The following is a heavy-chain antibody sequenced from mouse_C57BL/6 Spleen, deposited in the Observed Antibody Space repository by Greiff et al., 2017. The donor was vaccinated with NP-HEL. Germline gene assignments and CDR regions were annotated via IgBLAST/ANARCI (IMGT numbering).Heavy chain of an antibody. CDR1: GFTFTDYY. J-gene: IGHJ2*01. CDR2: IRNKANGYTT. CDR3: ARYEKRGNFDY. Sequence: EVKLVESGGGLVQPGGSLSLSCAASGFTFTDYYMSWVRQPPGKALEWLGFIRNKANGYTTEYSASVKGRFTISRDNSQSSLYLQMNALRAEDSATYYCARYEKRGNFDYWGQGTTLTVSS. V-gene: IGHV7-3*01.